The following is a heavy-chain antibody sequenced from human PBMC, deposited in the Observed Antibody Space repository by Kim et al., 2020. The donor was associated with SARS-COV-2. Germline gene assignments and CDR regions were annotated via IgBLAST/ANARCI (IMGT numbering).Heavy chain of an antibody. D-gene: IGHD5-12*01. Sequence: SVKVSCKASGGTFSSYAISWVRQAPGQGLEWMGGIIPIFGTANYAQKFQGRVTITADESTSTAYMELSSLRSEDTAVYYCARQPPGGMATILYFDYWGQGTLVTVSS. CDR1: GGTFSSYA. CDR3: ARQPPGGMATILYFDY. J-gene: IGHJ4*02. V-gene: IGHV1-69*13. CDR2: IIPIFGTA.